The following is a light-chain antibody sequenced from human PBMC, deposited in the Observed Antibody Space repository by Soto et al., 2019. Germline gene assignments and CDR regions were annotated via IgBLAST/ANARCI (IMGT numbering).Light chain of an antibody. CDR2: GAS. CDR1: QSVSRY. CDR3: QESSISTRT. Sequence: EIVLTQSPGTLSLSPGERATLSCRASQSVSRYLAWYQQKPGQAPRLLIYGASSRATGIPDRFSGSGSGTAFTLTISRLEPEDFAVYYCQESSISTRTFGQGTKVEIK. J-gene: IGKJ1*01. V-gene: IGKV3-20*01.